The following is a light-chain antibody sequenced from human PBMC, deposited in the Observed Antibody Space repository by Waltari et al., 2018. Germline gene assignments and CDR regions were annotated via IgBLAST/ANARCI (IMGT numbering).Light chain of an antibody. Sequence: SALPHPPPLSGPLGRPFPTPSPGPGGVFGPFALFSWYQHYPGQAPTIIVYENHKRPSGISARFSGSKSGNTASLTISGLQADDEADYFCCSYGGSSQWVFGGGTKLTV. CDR1: GGVFGPFAL. J-gene: IGLJ3*02. CDR3: CSYGGSSQWV. V-gene: IGLV2-23*01. CDR2: ENH.